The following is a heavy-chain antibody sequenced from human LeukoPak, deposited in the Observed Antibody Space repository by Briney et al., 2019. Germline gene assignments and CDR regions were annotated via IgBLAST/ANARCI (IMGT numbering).Heavy chain of an antibody. CDR1: GFTFSGSA. Sequence: PGGSLRLSCALSGFTFSGSAMQWVRQASGEGLEWVGRIRSKANNYATAYAASVKGRFTISRDDSKNTTYLQMNSLRTEDTAVYYCTRRSPVPGTEKFDYWGQGTLVTVSS. CDR3: TRRSPVPGTEKFDY. J-gene: IGHJ4*02. CDR2: IRSKANNYAT. D-gene: IGHD6-19*01. V-gene: IGHV3-73*01.